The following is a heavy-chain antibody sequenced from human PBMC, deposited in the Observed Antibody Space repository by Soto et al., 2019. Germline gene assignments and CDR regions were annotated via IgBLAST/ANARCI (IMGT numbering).Heavy chain of an antibody. CDR1: GGSISSSNW. CDR3: AREPPTVTTDTFQNHYFDY. CDR2: IYHSGST. D-gene: IGHD4-17*01. Sequence: SETLSLTCAVSGGSISSSNWWSWVRQPPGKGLEWIGEIYHSGSTNYNPSLKSRVTISADKSKNQFSLKLSSVTAADTAVYYCAREPPTVTTDTFQNHYFDYWGQGTLVTVSS. V-gene: IGHV4-4*02. J-gene: IGHJ4*02.